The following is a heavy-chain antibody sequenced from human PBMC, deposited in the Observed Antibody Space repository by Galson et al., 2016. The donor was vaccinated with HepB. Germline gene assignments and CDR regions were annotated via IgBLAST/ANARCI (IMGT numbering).Heavy chain of an antibody. Sequence: SLRLSCAASRFVFGTFGMHWVRQAPGKGLEWVAVISYDGSKKYYPDSVKGRFTVSRDNSKNTLYLQMNNLRPDDTAVYYCAKDGEEQLSRLGYFYGMDVWGQGTTVTVSS. V-gene: IGHV3-30*18. CDR2: ISYDGSKK. CDR1: RFVFGTFG. D-gene: IGHD6-13*01. J-gene: IGHJ6*02. CDR3: AKDGEEQLSRLGYFYGMDV.